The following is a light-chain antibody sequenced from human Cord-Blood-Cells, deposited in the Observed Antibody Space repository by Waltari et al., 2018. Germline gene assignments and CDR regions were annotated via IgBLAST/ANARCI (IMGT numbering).Light chain of an antibody. Sequence: DIVMTQSPPSRPVTPGEPASIPSRSSQSLLHSNGYNYLDWYLQKPGQSPQLLIYLGSNRASGVPDRFSGSGSGTDFTLKISRVEAEDVGVYYCMQALQTPWTFGQGTKVEIK. CDR1: QSLLHSNGYNY. CDR2: LGS. V-gene: IGKV2-28*01. CDR3: MQALQTPWT. J-gene: IGKJ1*01.